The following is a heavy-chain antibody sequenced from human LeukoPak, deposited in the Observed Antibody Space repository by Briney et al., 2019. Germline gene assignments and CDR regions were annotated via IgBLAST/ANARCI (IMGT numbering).Heavy chain of an antibody. CDR2: ISSNGVST. Sequence: GGPLRLSCAASGFTFSNFAMHWVRQATGKALEYVSAISSNGVSTYYASSVKGRFTISRDNSRNTLFLQMGSLRAEDMAVYYCARGLYDFWSGYYTPDNDAFDIWGQGTMVTVSS. CDR3: ARGLYDFWSGYYTPDNDAFDI. V-gene: IGHV3-64*01. CDR1: GFTFSNFA. J-gene: IGHJ3*02. D-gene: IGHD3-3*01.